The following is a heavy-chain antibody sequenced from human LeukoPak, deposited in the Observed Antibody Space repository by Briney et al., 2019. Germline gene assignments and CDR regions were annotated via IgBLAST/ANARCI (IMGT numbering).Heavy chain of an antibody. CDR1: GFTFSSYS. J-gene: IGHJ4*02. CDR3: ARVGGSGSYYNPLFDY. D-gene: IGHD3-10*01. Sequence: GGSLRLSCAASGFTFSSYSMNWVRQAPGKGLEWVSSISSGSSYIYYADSVKGRFTISRDNAKNSLYLQMNSLRAEDTAVYYCARVGGSGSYYNPLFDYWGQGTLVTVSS. V-gene: IGHV3-21*01. CDR2: ISSGSSYI.